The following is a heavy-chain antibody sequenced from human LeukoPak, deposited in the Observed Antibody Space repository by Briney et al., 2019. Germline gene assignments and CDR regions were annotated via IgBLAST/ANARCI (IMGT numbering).Heavy chain of an antibody. CDR1: GGSFSGYY. Sequence: SETLSLTCAVYGGSFSGYYWSWIRQPPGKGLEWIGEINHSGSTNYNPSLKSRATISVDTSKNQFSLKLSSVTAADTAVYYCARGSWSSTCGPLDDYWGQGTLVTVSS. CDR2: INHSGST. J-gene: IGHJ4*02. V-gene: IGHV4-34*01. CDR3: ARGSWSSTCGPLDDY. D-gene: IGHD2-2*01.